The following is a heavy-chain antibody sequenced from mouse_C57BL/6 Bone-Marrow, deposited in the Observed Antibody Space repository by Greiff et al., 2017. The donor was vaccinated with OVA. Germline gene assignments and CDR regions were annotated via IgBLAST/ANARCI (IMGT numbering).Heavy chain of an antibody. CDR3: ARGGNYPAY. D-gene: IGHD2-1*01. J-gene: IGHJ3*01. CDR2: INPGSGNT. Sequence: QVQLKQSGAELVRPGTSVKVSCKASGYAFTNYLIEWVKQRPGQGLEWIGVINPGSGNTYYNEKFKGKATLTADKSSSTAYMELRSLTSEDSAVYFCARGGNYPAYWGQGTLVTVSA. CDR1: GYAFTNYL. V-gene: IGHV1-54*01.